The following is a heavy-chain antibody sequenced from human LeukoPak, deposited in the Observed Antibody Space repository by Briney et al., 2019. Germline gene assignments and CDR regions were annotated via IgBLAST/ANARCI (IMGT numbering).Heavy chain of an antibody. Sequence: PGGSLRLSSAASGFTLAHFDVSWVRQAPRKRLEWVSGIYWDGGSTGYADSVKGRFTLSRDNAKNSLYLQMNSLRAEDTAFYYCARGPAYDYGMDYWGQGTLVTVCS. CDR1: GFTLAHFD. CDR2: IYWDGGST. J-gene: IGHJ4*02. CDR3: ARGPAYDYGMDY. V-gene: IGHV3-20*03. D-gene: IGHD4-17*01.